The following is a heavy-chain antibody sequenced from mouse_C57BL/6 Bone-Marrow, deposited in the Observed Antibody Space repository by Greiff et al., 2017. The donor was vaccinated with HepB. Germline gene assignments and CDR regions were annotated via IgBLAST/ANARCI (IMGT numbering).Heavy chain of an antibody. CDR1: GYTFTSYW. CDR3: ARAYCGYDRLAY. V-gene: IGHV1-50*01. CDR2: IDPSDSYT. Sequence: QVQLQQPGAELVKPGASVKLSCKASGYTFTSYWMQWVKQRPGQGLEWIGEIDPSDSYTNYNQKFKGKATLTVDTSSSTAYMQLSSLTSEDSAVYYCARAYCGYDRLAYWGQGTLVTVSA. J-gene: IGHJ3*01. D-gene: IGHD2-9*01.